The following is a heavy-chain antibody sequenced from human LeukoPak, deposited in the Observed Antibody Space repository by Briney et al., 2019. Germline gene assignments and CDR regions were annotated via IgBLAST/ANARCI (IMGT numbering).Heavy chain of an antibody. Sequence: GGSLRLSCAASGFTFSSYSMNWVRQAPGKGLEWVSSISSSSSYTYYADSVKGRFTISRDNAKNSLYLQMNSLRAEDTAVYYCARSYNWNYVPYYMDVWGKGTTVTVSS. CDR1: GFTFSSYS. D-gene: IGHD1-7*01. J-gene: IGHJ6*03. V-gene: IGHV3-21*01. CDR2: ISSSSSYT. CDR3: ARSYNWNYVPYYMDV.